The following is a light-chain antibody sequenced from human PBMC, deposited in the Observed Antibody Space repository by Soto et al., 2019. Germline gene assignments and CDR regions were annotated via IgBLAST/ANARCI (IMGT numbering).Light chain of an antibody. Sequence: EIVFTKSPATLPLSPGERATLSCRASQSVSSYLAWYQQKPGQAPRLLIYDASNRATGIPARFSGSGSGTDFTLTISSLEPEDFAVYYCQQRSNWPLTFGGGTKVDIK. CDR2: DAS. CDR1: QSVSSY. V-gene: IGKV3-11*01. CDR3: QQRSNWPLT. J-gene: IGKJ4*01.